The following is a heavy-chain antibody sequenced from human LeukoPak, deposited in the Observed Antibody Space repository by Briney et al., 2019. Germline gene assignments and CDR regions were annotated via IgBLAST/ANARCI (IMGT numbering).Heavy chain of an antibody. V-gene: IGHV3-9*01. CDR2: ISWNSGSV. Sequence: GGSLRLSCAASGFTFNDYAMHWVRQAPGKGLEWVSGISWNSGSVDYADSVKGRFTISRDNAKNSLYLQMNSLRPEDTAFYYCAKDSLNWLYNWFDPWGQGTLVTVSS. CDR1: GFTFNDYA. D-gene: IGHD1-20*01. CDR3: AKDSLNWLYNWFDP. J-gene: IGHJ5*02.